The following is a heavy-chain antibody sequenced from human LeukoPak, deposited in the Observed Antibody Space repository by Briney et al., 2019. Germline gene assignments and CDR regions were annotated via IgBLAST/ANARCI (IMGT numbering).Heavy chain of an antibody. D-gene: IGHD3-10*01. CDR3: ARVRAGDYYYYMDV. V-gene: IGHV3-7*01. Sequence: GGSLRLSCTASGFTFGDYAMSWVRQAPGTGLEWVANIKQDGSEKYYVDSVKGRFTISRDNAKNSLYLQMNSLRAEDTAVYYCARVRAGDYYYYMDVWGKETTVTVSS. CDR1: GFTFGDYA. CDR2: IKQDGSEK. J-gene: IGHJ6*03.